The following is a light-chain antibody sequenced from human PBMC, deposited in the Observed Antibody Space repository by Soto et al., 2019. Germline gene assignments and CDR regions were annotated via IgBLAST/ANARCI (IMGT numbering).Light chain of an antibody. V-gene: IGKV3-20*01. CDR3: QQYGRSPWT. J-gene: IGKJ1*01. CDR1: QSVSSTY. CDR2: GVS. Sequence: IVLTQSPGTVSLSKGERATLSCRASQSVSSTYLAWYQQKPGQAPRLLIYGVSSRATGIPDRFSASGSGADFTLTISRLEPEDFAVYYCQQYGRSPWTFGQGTKVAIK.